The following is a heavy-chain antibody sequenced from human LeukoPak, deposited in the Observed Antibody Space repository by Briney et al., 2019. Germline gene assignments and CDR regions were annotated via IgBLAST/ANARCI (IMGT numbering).Heavy chain of an antibody. CDR3: AKVKVGATIDY. CDR2: ISESGVGT. D-gene: IGHD1-26*01. J-gene: IGHJ4*02. V-gene: IGHV3-23*01. CDR1: GFTFRSYA. Sequence: GGSLRLSCAASGFTFRSYAMNWVRQAPGKGLEWVSGISESGVGTNYADSVKGRFTSSRDNSKNTLYLQMNSLRAEDTAVYYCAKVKVGATIDYWGRGTLVTVSS.